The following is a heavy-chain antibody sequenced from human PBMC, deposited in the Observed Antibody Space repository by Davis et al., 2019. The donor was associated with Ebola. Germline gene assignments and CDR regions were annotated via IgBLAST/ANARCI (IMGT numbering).Heavy chain of an antibody. CDR1: GFTFSSYW. Sequence: HTGGSLRLSCAASGFTFSSYWMHWVRQAPGKGLVWVSRINSDGSSTSYADSVKGRFTISRDNAKNTLYLQMNSLRAEDTAVYYCAREGYYYDSSGYYKGAVDYWGQGTLVTVSS. D-gene: IGHD3-22*01. J-gene: IGHJ4*02. CDR2: INSDGSST. V-gene: IGHV3-74*01. CDR3: AREGYYYDSSGYYKGAVDY.